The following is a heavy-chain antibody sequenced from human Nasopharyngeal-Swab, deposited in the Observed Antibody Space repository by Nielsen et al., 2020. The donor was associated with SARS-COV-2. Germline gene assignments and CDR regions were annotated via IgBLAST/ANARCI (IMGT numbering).Heavy chain of an antibody. Sequence: GESLKISCTASGFTFSNYAMTWVRQAPGKGLEWVSSIRVSGDTTYYADSVKGRFTISRDSSKNTLYLQMNSLTAEDTAVFYCARGLVWFGEYNFMDVWGKGTMVTVSS. D-gene: IGHD3-10*01. CDR1: GFTFSNYA. CDR2: IRVSGDTT. J-gene: IGHJ6*03. CDR3: ARGLVWFGEYNFMDV. V-gene: IGHV3-23*01.